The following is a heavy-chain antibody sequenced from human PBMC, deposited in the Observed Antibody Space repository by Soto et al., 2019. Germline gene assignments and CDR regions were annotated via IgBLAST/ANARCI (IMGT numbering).Heavy chain of an antibody. CDR1: GYTFPTST. J-gene: IGHJ4*02. D-gene: IGHD4-17*01. CDR3: AIANYGDDDY. V-gene: IGHV1-18*01. Sequence: QLQLVQSGAEAKKPGASVKVSCKASGYTFPTSTISWLRQAPGQGLEWMGWIKAYSGSTNYAQKLQGRVTMTTDTSTSTAYMELRSLTTDDTAIYYCAIANYGDDDYWGQGTLVTVSS. CDR2: IKAYSGST.